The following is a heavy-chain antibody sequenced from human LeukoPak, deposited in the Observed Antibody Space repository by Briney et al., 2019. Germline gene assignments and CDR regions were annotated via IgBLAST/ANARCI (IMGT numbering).Heavy chain of an antibody. J-gene: IGHJ4*02. CDR1: GYTFTGYY. Sequence: ASVKVSCKASGYTFTGYYMHWVRQAPGQGLEWMGRINPNSGGTNYAQKFQGRVTMTRDTSISTAYMELSRLRSDDTAVYYCARYQYLEQAYSRSSGGYWGQGTLVTVSS. D-gene: IGHD6-6*01. V-gene: IGHV1-2*06. CDR2: INPNSGGT. CDR3: ARYQYLEQAYSRSSGGY.